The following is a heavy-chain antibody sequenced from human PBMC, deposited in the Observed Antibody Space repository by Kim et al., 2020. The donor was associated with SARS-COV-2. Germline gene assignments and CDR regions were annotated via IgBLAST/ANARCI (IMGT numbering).Heavy chain of an antibody. CDR2: ISAAGGTT. CDR1: GFDFSAYA. J-gene: IGHJ6*01. D-gene: IGHD3-9*01. CDR3: AKVVNDFLAGDYTNRYY. Sequence: GGSLRLSCAASGFDFSAYAMSWVRQVPGKGLQGLSTISAAGGTTYYTDSVQGRFTISRDNSKNTLNLQMDSLRAEDTAVYFCAKVVNDFLAGDYTNRYY. V-gene: IGHV3-23*01.